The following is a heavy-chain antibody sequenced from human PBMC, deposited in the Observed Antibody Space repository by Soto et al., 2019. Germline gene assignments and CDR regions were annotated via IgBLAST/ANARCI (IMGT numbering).Heavy chain of an antibody. D-gene: IGHD3-3*01. CDR2: ISGSGGST. CDR3: AKAITSCGLVIPDYYYYGMDV. J-gene: IGHJ6*02. V-gene: IGHV3-23*01. CDR1: GFTFSSYA. Sequence: EVQLLESGGGLVQPGGSLRLSCAASGFTFSSYAMSWVRQAPGKGLEWVSAISGSGGSTYYADSVKGRFTISRDNAKNTLYLQRNILRAEDTAVYYCAKAITSCGLVIPDYYYYGMDVWGQGTTVNGSS.